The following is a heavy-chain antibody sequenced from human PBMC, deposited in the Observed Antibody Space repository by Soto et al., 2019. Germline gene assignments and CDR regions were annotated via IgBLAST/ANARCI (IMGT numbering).Heavy chain of an antibody. J-gene: IGHJ4*02. CDR1: GGSFSGYY. CDR3: ARLVPYYDFWSGYYTFDY. D-gene: IGHD3-3*01. V-gene: IGHV4-34*01. Sequence: QVQLQQWGAGLLKPSETLSLTCAVYGGSFSGYYWSWIRQPPGKGLEWIGEINHSGSTNYKPSLKSRVTISVDTSKNQFSLKLSSVTAADTAVYYCARLVPYYDFWSGYYTFDYWGQGTLVTVSS. CDR2: INHSGST.